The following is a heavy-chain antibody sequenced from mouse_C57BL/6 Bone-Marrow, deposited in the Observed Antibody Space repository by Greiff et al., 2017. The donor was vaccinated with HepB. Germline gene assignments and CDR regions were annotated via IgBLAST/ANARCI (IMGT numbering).Heavy chain of an antibody. CDR3: ARSYSNYLAWFAY. Sequence: EVQLVESGPELVKPGASVKIPCKASGYTFTDYNMDWVKQSHGKSLEWIGDINPNNGGTIYNQKFKGKATLTVDKSSSTAYMELRSLTSEDTAVYYCARSYSNYLAWFAYWGQGTLVTVSA. CDR2: INPNNGGT. J-gene: IGHJ3*01. CDR1: GYTFTDYN. D-gene: IGHD2-5*01. V-gene: IGHV1-18*01.